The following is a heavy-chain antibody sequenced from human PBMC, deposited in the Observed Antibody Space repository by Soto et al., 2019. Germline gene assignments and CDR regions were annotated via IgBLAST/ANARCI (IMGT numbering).Heavy chain of an antibody. CDR1: GYTFTSYY. CDR3: DTYCSGGSCPPGPWN. D-gene: IGHD2-15*01. J-gene: IGHJ4*03. V-gene: IGHV1-46*03. Sequence: ASLKVSCKASGYTFTSYYMHWMRQDPGQGLEWMGIINPGGGSTTYAQKFQGRVTMTRDTSTSTIYMELSSLRSEDTAVYYCDTYCSGGSCPPGPWNRGQGTLVTVSS. CDR2: INPGGGST.